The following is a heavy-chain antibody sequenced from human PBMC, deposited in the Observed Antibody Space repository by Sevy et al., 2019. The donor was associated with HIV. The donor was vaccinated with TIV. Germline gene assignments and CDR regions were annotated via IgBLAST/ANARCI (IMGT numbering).Heavy chain of an antibody. CDR3: AKEVDDNPFYYDRKQDNYGMDV. Sequence: GGSLRLSCATSGFQFDEYAMHWVRQVPGKGLEWVSAISWNSWNSESIGYADSVKGRFTISRDNAKNSLYLQMNSLRPKDTALYYCAKEVDDNPFYYDRKQDNYGMDVWGQGTTVTVSS. D-gene: IGHD3-16*01. CDR2: ISWNSWNSESI. CDR1: GFQFDEYA. V-gene: IGHV3-9*01. J-gene: IGHJ6*02.